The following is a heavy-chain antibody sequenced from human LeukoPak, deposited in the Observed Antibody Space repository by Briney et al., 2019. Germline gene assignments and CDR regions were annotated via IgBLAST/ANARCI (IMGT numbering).Heavy chain of an antibody. CDR1: GGSITSGSYH. CDR2: TYYTGSA. J-gene: IGHJ4*02. V-gene: IGHV4-39*02. Sequence: SETLSLTCTVSGGSITSGSYHWGWTRQSPGKGLRWIGNTYYTGSAYYRPSLQSRVSISVDTSKKEFSLKLTSVTAADTAVYYCARDRDGYAYSFDYWGQGTLVTVSS. CDR3: ARDRDGYAYSFDY. D-gene: IGHD5-24*01.